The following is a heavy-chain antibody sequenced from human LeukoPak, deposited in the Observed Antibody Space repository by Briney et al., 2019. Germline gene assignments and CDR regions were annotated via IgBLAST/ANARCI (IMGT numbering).Heavy chain of an antibody. D-gene: IGHD6-13*01. CDR3: ARDRPSSSRRFDP. CDR2: IIPIFGIP. CDR1: GGTFRTFA. J-gene: IGHJ5*02. Sequence: SVKVSCKASGGTFRTFAISWVRQAPGQGLEWMGGIIPIFGIPDSAQKFQGRLTITADESTTTAYMELSSLRSEDTAVYYCARDRPSSSRRFDPWGQGTLVTVSS. V-gene: IGHV1-69*13.